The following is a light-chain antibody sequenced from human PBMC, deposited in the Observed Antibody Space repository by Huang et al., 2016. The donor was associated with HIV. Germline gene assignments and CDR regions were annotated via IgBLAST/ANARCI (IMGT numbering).Light chain of an antibody. CDR2: DAS. Sequence: EIVLTQSPATLSLSPGERATLSCRASQSVSNYLVWYQQKPGQAPRLLIYDASNRATGIPARFSGSGSGTHITLTISSLEPEDSAVYYCQQRSNWPPFTFGPGTKVDIK. J-gene: IGKJ3*01. CDR1: QSVSNY. CDR3: QQRSNWPPFT. V-gene: IGKV3-11*01.